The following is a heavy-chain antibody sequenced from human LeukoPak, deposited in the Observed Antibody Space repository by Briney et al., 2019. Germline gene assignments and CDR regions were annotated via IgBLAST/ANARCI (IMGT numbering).Heavy chain of an antibody. CDR1: GYSFTSYW. CDR3: ARWAAPDILTGYYKAQSYNWFDP. Sequence: VDSLRISCKGSGYSFTSYWISWVRQMPGKGLEWMGRIDPSDSYTNYRPSFQGHVTISADKSISTAYLQWSRLKASDTAMYYCARWAAPDILTGYYKAQSYNWFDPWGQGTLVTVSS. J-gene: IGHJ5*02. CDR2: IDPSDSYT. V-gene: IGHV5-10-1*01. D-gene: IGHD3-9*01.